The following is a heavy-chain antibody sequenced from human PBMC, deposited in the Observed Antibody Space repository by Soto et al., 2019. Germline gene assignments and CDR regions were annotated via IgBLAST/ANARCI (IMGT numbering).Heavy chain of an antibody. CDR3: ARSPYSSSWRYYFDY. D-gene: IGHD6-13*01. V-gene: IGHV4-59*01. CDR2: IYYSGST. Sequence: SETLSLTCTVSGGSISSYYWSWIRQPPGKGLERIGYIYYSGSTNYNPSLKSRVTISVDTSKNQFSLKLSSVTAADTAVYYCARSPYSSSWRYYFDYWGQGTLVTVSS. CDR1: GGSISSYY. J-gene: IGHJ4*02.